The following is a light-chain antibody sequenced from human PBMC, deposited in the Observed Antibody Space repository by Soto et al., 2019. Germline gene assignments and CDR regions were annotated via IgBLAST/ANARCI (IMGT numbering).Light chain of an antibody. CDR1: QTINSW. Sequence: DIQMTQSPSTLSASIGDRVTITCRASQTINSWLAWYQQKPGRAPKLLISKASRLESGVPSRFSGSGSGTEFTITISRLQYDDIATYYCQQYDTYSGTLGQGTKVEIK. CDR2: KAS. CDR3: QQYDTYSGT. J-gene: IGKJ1*01. V-gene: IGKV1-5*03.